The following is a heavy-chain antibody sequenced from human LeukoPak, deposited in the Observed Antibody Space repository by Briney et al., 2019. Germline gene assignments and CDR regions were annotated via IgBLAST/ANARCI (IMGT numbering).Heavy chain of an antibody. CDR2: ISGSGGST. J-gene: IGHJ4*02. Sequence: GASLRLSCAASGFTFSSYAMSWVRQAPGKGLERVSAISGSGGSTYYADSVKGRFTISRDNSKNTLYLQMNSLRAEDTAVYYCAKLIVGATEYFDYWGQGTLVTVSS. CDR3: AKLIVGATEYFDY. D-gene: IGHD1-26*01. CDR1: GFTFSSYA. V-gene: IGHV3-23*01.